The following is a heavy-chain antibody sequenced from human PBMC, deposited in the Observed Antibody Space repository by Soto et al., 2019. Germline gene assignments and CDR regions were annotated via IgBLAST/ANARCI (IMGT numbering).Heavy chain of an antibody. J-gene: IGHJ6*02. Sequence: GGSLRLSCVGSGFTFSTYSINWVRQAPGKGLEWVSSISSRSDIYYADSVEGRFTISRDNAKNSVSLQMNSLRAEDTAVYYCAREYTAWPLAYGLDVWGQGTTVTVSS. V-gene: IGHV3-21*01. CDR2: ISSRSDI. CDR3: AREYTAWPLAYGLDV. D-gene: IGHD2-2*02. CDR1: GFTFSTYS.